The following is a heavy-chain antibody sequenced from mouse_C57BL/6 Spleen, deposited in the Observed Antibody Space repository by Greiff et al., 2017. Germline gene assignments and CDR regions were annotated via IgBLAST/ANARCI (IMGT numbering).Heavy chain of an antibody. J-gene: IGHJ2*01. Sequence: VKLQQPGTELVKPGASVKLSCKASGYTFTSYWMHWVKQRPGQGLEWIGNINPSNGGTNYNEKFKSKATLTVDKSSSTAYMQLSSLTSEYSAVYYCARTSYYGSSYFDYWGQGTTLTVSS. D-gene: IGHD1-1*01. CDR1: GYTFTSYW. CDR2: INPSNGGT. CDR3: ARTSYYGSSYFDY. V-gene: IGHV1-53*01.